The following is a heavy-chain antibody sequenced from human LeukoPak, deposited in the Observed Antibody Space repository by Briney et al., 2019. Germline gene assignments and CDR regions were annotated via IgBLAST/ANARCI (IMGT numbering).Heavy chain of an antibody. V-gene: IGHV4-59*02. CDR1: GGSVSGYY. Sequence: SETLSLTCVVSGGSVSGYYWGWIRQPPGRGLEWIGYVYYSGSTNYNPSLKSRVTISVDTSKNQFSLKLSSVTAADTAVYYCARQGPMDVWGQGTTVTVSS. J-gene: IGHJ6*02. CDR2: VYYSGST. CDR3: ARQGPMDV.